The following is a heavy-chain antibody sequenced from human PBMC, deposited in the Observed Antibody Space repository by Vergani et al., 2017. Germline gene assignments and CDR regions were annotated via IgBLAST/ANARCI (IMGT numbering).Heavy chain of an antibody. D-gene: IGHD2-21*02. J-gene: IGHJ1*01. CDR2: LSASDRRT. V-gene: IGHV3-23*01. Sequence: EVQLLESGGDLVQPGGSLRLSCAASGFTFIMHAMSWVRQAPGKGLEWVSTLSASDRRTHYADSVKGRFTISRDISKNTLFLHMNSLRPEDTAVYYCAKAGDYEYFHHWGQGTLVTVSS. CDR3: AKAGDYEYFHH. CDR1: GFTFIMHA.